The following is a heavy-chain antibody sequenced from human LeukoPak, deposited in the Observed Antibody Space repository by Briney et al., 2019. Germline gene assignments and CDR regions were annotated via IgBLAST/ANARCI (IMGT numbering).Heavy chain of an antibody. Sequence: GRSLRLSCAASGFTFDDYAMHWVRQAPGKGLEWVSGISWNSGSIGYADSVKGRFTISRDNAKNSLYLQMNSLRAEDTALYYCAKDIKRRGMVYAIQDAKGGFDYWGQGTLVTVSS. J-gene: IGHJ4*02. D-gene: IGHD2-8*01. CDR2: ISWNSGSI. CDR3: AKDIKRRGMVYAIQDAKGGFDY. V-gene: IGHV3-9*01. CDR1: GFTFDDYA.